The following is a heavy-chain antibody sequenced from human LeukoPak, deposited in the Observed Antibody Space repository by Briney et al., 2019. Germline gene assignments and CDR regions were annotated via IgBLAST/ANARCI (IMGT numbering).Heavy chain of an antibody. CDR3: ARHIPPPGDIAMDKDVYGMDV. CDR2: FYYSGST. J-gene: IGHJ6*02. V-gene: IGHV4-59*01. CDR1: GGSISSYY. Sequence: SETLSLTCTVSGGSISSYYWGWIRQPPGKGLEWIGYFYYSGSTNYKPSLKSRVTISVDTSKNQLSLKLSSVTAADTAAYYCARHIPPPGDIAMDKDVYGMDVWGQGTTVTVSS. D-gene: IGHD5-18*01.